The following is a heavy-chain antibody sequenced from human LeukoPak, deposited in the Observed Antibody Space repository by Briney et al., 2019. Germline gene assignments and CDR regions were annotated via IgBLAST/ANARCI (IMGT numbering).Heavy chain of an antibody. V-gene: IGHV4-34*01. CDR3: ARVLTIFGVVKGYYYMDV. D-gene: IGHD3-3*01. CDR2: INHSGST. J-gene: IGHJ6*03. Sequence: SETLSLTCAVYGGSFSGYYWSWIRQPPGKGLEWIGEINHSGSTNYNPSLKSRVTISVDTSKSQFSLKLSSVTAADTAVYYCARVLTIFGVVKGYYYMDVWGKGTTVTVSS. CDR1: GGSFSGYY.